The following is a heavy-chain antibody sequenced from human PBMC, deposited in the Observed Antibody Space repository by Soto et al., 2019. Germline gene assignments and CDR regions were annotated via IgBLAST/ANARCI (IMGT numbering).Heavy chain of an antibody. J-gene: IGHJ6*02. CDR3: ARLVGSDDSCSWYLTPYYYYGMDV. V-gene: IGHV4-39*01. D-gene: IGHD6-13*01. Sequence: SETLSLTCTVSGGSISSSSYYWGWIRQPPGKGLEWIGSIYYSGSTYYNPSLKSRVTISVDTSKNQFSLKLSSVTAADTAVYYCARLVGSDDSCSWYLTPYYYYGMDVWGQGTTVTVSS. CDR1: GGSISSSSYY. CDR2: IYYSGST.